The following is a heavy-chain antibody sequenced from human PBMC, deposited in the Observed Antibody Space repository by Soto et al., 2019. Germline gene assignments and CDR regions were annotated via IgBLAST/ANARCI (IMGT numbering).Heavy chain of an antibody. Sequence: GGSLRLSCSASGFTFSSYAMHWVRQAPGKGLEYVSSISTNGGSTHYADSVKGRFTISRDNSKNTQYLQMSSLRADDTAVYYWVKGEYCYDSSGYYHFDYWGQGTLVTVSS. CDR2: ISTNGGST. CDR3: VKGEYCYDSSGYYHFDY. D-gene: IGHD3-22*01. V-gene: IGHV3-64D*06. CDR1: GFTFSSYA. J-gene: IGHJ4*02.